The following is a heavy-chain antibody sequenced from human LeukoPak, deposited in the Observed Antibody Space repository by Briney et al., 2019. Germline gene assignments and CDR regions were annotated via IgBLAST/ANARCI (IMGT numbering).Heavy chain of an antibody. CDR1: GFTFSSYA. J-gene: IGHJ4*02. D-gene: IGHD3-3*01. V-gene: IGHV3-30-3*01. CDR3: ARAPYNYDFWSGYYYYFDY. Sequence: GRSLRLSCAASGFTFSSYAMHGVRQAPCKGLEWVAVISYDGSNKYYADSGKGRFTISRDNSKNTLYLQMNSLSAEDTAVYYCARAPYNYDFWSGYYYYFDYWGQGTLVTVSS. CDR2: ISYDGSNK.